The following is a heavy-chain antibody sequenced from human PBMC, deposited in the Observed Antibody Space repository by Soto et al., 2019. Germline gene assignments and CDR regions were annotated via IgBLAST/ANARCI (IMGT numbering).Heavy chain of an antibody. CDR3: AAVPYYYDSSAYYFDY. CDR2: IVVGSGNT. D-gene: IGHD3-22*01. J-gene: IGHJ4*02. CDR1: GFTFTSSA. V-gene: IGHV1-58*01. Sequence: QMQLVQSGPEVKKPGTSVKVSCKASGFTFTSSAVQWVRQARGQRLEWIGWIVVGSGNTNYAQKFQDRVTLTRDMSTSSAYMQLSSLRPEDSAVYYCAAVPYYYDSSAYYFDYWGQGTLVTVSS.